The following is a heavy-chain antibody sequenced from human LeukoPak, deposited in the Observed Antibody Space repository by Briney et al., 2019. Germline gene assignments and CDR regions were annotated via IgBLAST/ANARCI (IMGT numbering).Heavy chain of an antibody. CDR1: GFTLSSYW. CDR2: IKQDGSEK. CDR3: ARVRGSGYSYWFDP. Sequence: GGSLRLSCAVSGFTLSSYWMSWVRQAPGKGLEWVANIKQDGSEKYYVDSVKGRFTISRDNAKNSLYLQMNSLRAEDTAVYYCARVRGSGYSYWFDPWGQGTLVTVSS. D-gene: IGHD3-16*01. J-gene: IGHJ5*02. V-gene: IGHV3-7*01.